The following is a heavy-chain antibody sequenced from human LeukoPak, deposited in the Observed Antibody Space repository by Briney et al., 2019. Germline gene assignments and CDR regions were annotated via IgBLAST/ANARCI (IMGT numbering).Heavy chain of an antibody. CDR2: IYYSGNT. Sequence: SETLSLTCAVSGGSISTSNSYWGWIRRPPGKGLEWVGSIYYSGNTYYNPSLKSRVTISVDTSKNQFSLITSVTAADTAVYYCARQTGAGLFILPGGQGTLVTVSS. V-gene: IGHV4-39*01. D-gene: IGHD3-3*01. CDR1: GGSISTSNSY. CDR3: ARQTGAGLFILP. J-gene: IGHJ4*02.